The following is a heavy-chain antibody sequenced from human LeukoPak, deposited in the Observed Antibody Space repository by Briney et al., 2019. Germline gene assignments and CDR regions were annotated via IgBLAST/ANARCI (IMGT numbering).Heavy chain of an antibody. Sequence: GGSLRLSCAASGFTCSSYSMNWVRQAPGKGLEWVSSISSNNSYIYYADSVRGRFTISRDNAKNSLYLQMNSLRAEDTAVYYCARGQGDSSGYCLDYWGQGTLVTVSS. CDR1: GFTCSSYS. CDR2: ISSNNSYI. V-gene: IGHV3-21*01. D-gene: IGHD3-22*01. CDR3: ARGQGDSSGYCLDY. J-gene: IGHJ4*02.